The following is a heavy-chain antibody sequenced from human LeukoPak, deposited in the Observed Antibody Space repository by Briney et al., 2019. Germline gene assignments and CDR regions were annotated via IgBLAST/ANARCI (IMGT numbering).Heavy chain of an antibody. D-gene: IGHD6-19*01. CDR1: GGSFSGYY. J-gene: IGHJ4*02. Sequence: SETLSLTCAVYGGSFSGYYWSWIRQPPGKGLEWIGEISHSGSTNYNPSLKSRVTISVDTSKNQFSLKLSSVTAADTAVYYCARVNPAVADYWGQGTLVTVSS. V-gene: IGHV4-34*01. CDR2: ISHSGST. CDR3: ARVNPAVADY.